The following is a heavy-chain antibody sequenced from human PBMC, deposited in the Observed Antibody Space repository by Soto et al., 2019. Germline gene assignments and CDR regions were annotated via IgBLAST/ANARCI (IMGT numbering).Heavy chain of an antibody. D-gene: IGHD6-13*01. J-gene: IGHJ6*02. V-gene: IGHV2-26*01. CDR2: IFSNDEK. CDR3: ARIHGIAAALYYYGMDV. CDR1: GFALSNARMG. Sequence: SGPTLVNPTETLTLACTVSGFALSNARMGVSWIRQPPGKALEWLAHIFSNDEKSYSTSLKSRLTISKDTSKSQVVLTMTNMDPVDTATYYCARIHGIAAALYYYGMDVWGQGTTVTVSS.